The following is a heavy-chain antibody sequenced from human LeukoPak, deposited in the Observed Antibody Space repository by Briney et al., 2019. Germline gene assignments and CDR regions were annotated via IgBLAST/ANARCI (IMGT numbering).Heavy chain of an antibody. CDR2: INPNSGGT. D-gene: IGHD3-10*01. CDR1: GYTFTGYY. Sequence: ASVKVSCKVSGYTFTGYYMHWVRQAPGQGLEWMGWINPNSGGTNYAQKFQGRVTMTRDTSISTAYMELSRLRSDDTAVYYCARAGSGSYLEIYFDYWGQGTLVTVSS. CDR3: ARAGSGSYLEIYFDY. J-gene: IGHJ4*02. V-gene: IGHV1-2*02.